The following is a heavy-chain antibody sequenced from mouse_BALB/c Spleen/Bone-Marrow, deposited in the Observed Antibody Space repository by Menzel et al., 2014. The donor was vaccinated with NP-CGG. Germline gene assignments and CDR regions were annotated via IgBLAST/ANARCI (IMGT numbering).Heavy chain of an antibody. CDR2: INPDSKTK. CDR1: GFDFRTYW. J-gene: IGHJ3*01. CDR3: ARMGYYGWLAY. V-gene: IGHV4-1*02. Sequence: EVQGVESGGGLVQPGGFLKLSCAASGFDFRTYWMSWVRQAPGKGLEWIGEINPDSKTKNYAPSLKDKFIISRDNAKNTQYLQKSKVRSEDTALYYCARMGYYGWLAYWGQGTLVTVSA. D-gene: IGHD1-1*01.